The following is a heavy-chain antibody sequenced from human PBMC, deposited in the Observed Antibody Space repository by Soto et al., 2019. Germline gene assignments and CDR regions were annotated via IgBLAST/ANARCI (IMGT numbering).Heavy chain of an antibody. Sequence: PSETLSLTCALYGGSFDGDYWSWIRQSPGKGLEWIGEIHHSGSTKYNPSLKSRVSLSVDTSTKQFSLKMTSMTAADRGVYYCARGVDSWSGYLFWGQGTPVTVSS. J-gene: IGHJ4*02. CDR1: GGSFDGDY. CDR2: IHHSGST. CDR3: ARGVDSWSGYLF. V-gene: IGHV4-34*01. D-gene: IGHD3-3*01.